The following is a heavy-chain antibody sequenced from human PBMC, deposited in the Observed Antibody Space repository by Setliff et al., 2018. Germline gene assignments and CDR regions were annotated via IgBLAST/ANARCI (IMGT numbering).Heavy chain of an antibody. D-gene: IGHD2-8*01. Sequence: GGSLRLSCAASGFTFTNYWINWVRRAPGKGLEWVANIKQDESEKHYVGSVKGRFTISRGNARNSVYLQMNSLRAEDAAVYYCATSDGYAAFDHWGQGTLVTVSS. CDR1: GFTFTNYW. CDR3: ATSDGYAAFDH. V-gene: IGHV3-7*01. J-gene: IGHJ4*02. CDR2: IKQDESEK.